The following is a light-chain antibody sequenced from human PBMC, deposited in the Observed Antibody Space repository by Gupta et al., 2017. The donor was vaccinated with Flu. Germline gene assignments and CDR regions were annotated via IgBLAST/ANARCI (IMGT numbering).Light chain of an antibody. CDR3: QVWDRGTDHWV. J-gene: IGLJ3*02. CDR1: DIESKS. V-gene: IGLV3-21*02. CDR2: NDN. Sequence: SVLTQPPSASVAPGQTARINCGGNDIESKSVHWYQQKPGQAPVLVVYNDNDRPSGIPERFSGSNSGNTATLTISRVEAGDEADYYCQVWDRGTDHWVFGGGTKLTVL.